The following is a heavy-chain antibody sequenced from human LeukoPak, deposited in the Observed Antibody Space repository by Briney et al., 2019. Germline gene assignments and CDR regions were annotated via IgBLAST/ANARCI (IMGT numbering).Heavy chain of an antibody. CDR1: GGAISPYY. CDR2: IYYSGST. D-gene: IGHD4-23*01. J-gene: IGHJ4*02. V-gene: IGHV4-59*01. Sequence: SETLSLTCTVSGGAISPYYWTWIRQPPGKGLEWIGYIYYSGSTNYNPSLKSRVTISVDTSKNQFSLKLTSVTAADTAVYYCARGRWRIDYWGQGTLVTVSS. CDR3: ARGRWRIDY.